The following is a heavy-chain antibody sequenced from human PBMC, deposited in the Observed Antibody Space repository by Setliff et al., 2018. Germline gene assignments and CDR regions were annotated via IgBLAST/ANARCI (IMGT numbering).Heavy chain of an antibody. J-gene: IGHJ4*02. V-gene: IGHV4-38-2*02. CDR3: ARDLGHGGDSDY. CDR2: IGHTGSI. CDR1: GYSISSGYI. Sequence: KASETLSLTCTVSGYSISSGYIWGWIRQPPGKGLEWVGNIGHTGSINYNPSLKSRLTISRDTSKNQVSLKLNSVTATDTAVYYCARDLGHGGDSDYWGQGILGTV. D-gene: IGHD2-21*02.